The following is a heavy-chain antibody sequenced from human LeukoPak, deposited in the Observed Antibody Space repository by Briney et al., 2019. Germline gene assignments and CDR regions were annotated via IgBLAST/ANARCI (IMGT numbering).Heavy chain of an antibody. V-gene: IGHV3-74*01. D-gene: IGHD4-23*01. CDR3: YGGNAEQ. J-gene: IGHJ1*01. CDR1: GFTFSSYA. Sequence: PGGSLRLSCAASGFTFSSYAMSWVRQAPGKGLVWVSGINTDGSSTNYADSVKGRFTISRDKAKNTLYLQMNSLRVEDMAVYYCYGGNAEQWGQGTLVTVSS. CDR2: INTDGSST.